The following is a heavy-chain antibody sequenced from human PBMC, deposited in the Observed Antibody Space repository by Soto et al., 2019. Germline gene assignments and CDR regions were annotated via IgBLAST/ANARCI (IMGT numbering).Heavy chain of an antibody. Sequence: SETLCLTCTLSVGPISSSAYSWRWIRQSPGQAIERIGTIFYSGTTYYNPSLESRITISQDTSNNQFSLKLTSVTAADTAVYYCARHYYDSSGYPAHYYHGMYVWGQGTTVTVSS. V-gene: IGHV4-39*01. CDR3: ARHYYDSSGYPAHYYHGMYV. J-gene: IGHJ6*01. CDR1: VGPISSSAYS. D-gene: IGHD3-22*01. CDR2: IFYSGTT.